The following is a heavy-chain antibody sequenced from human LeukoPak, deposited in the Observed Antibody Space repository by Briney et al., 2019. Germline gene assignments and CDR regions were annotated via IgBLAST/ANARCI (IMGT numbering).Heavy chain of an antibody. Sequence: GGSLRLSCATSGFTFSRYWMSWVRQAPGKGLEWVANIKHDGSEQYYGDSVKGRFTISRDNAKNSLYLQMNGLRAEDTAVYYCARDLPNDGIFAVVPLFDYWGQGTLVTVSS. V-gene: IGHV3-7*01. J-gene: IGHJ4*02. D-gene: IGHD3-3*01. CDR1: GFTFSRYW. CDR2: IKHDGSEQ. CDR3: ARDLPNDGIFAVVPLFDY.